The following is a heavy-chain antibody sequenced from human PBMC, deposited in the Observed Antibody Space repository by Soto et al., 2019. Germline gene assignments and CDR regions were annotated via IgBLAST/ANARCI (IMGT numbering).Heavy chain of an antibody. CDR3: AKSHYDFWSAPGGAGGGMDV. Sequence: PGGSLRLSCAASGFTFSSYGMHWVRQAPGKGLEWVAVISYDGSNKYYADSVKGRFTISRDNSKNTLYLQMNSLRAEDTAAYYCAKSHYDFWSAPGGAGGGMDVWGQGTTVTVSS. V-gene: IGHV3-30*18. D-gene: IGHD3-3*01. CDR2: ISYDGSNK. CDR1: GFTFSSYG. J-gene: IGHJ6*02.